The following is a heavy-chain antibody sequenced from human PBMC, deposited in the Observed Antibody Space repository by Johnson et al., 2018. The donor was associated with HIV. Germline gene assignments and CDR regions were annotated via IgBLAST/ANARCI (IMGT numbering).Heavy chain of an antibody. J-gene: IGHJ3*02. V-gene: IGHV3-20*04. CDR1: GFKLYEYD. CDR3: ARDIFYTDTAFDI. Sequence: MLLVESGGDVVRPGGSLRISCVASGFKLYEYDVSWVRQVPGKGLEWVSGINWSGGGTAYADSVKGRFTVSSDNAKNSLYLQMNSLRAEDTALYYCARDIFYTDTAFDIWGQGTMVTVSS. CDR2: INWSGGGT.